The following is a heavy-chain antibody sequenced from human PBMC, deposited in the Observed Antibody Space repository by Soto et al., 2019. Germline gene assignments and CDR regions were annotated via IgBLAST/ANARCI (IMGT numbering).Heavy chain of an antibody. CDR1: GFTFSSYG. CDR3: AKEFWSGPFDY. V-gene: IGHV3-33*06. CDR2: IWSDGSNK. Sequence: GGSLRLSCAASGFTFSSYGMHWVRQAPGKGLEWVAVIWSDGSNKYYADSVKGRFTISRDNSKNTLYLQVNSLRAEDTAVYYCAKEFWSGPFDYWGQGTLVTVSS. J-gene: IGHJ4*02. D-gene: IGHD3-3*01.